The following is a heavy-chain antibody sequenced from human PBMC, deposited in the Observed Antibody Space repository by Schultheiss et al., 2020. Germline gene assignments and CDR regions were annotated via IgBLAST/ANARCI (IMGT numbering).Heavy chain of an antibody. Sequence: GGSLRLSCAASGFTFSSYAMSWVRQAPGKGLEWVGRIRNKPNGYTTDYAASVKGRFSISRDDSKNTLYLQMNSLKTEDTAVYYCTTEWLRHYWGQGTLVTGSS. CDR3: TTEWLRHY. D-gene: IGHD5-12*01. CDR2: IRNKPNGYTT. CDR1: GFTFSSYA. J-gene: IGHJ4*02. V-gene: IGHV3-72*01.